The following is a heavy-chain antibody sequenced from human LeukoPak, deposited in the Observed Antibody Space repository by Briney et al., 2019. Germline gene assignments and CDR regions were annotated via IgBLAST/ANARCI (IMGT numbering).Heavy chain of an antibody. CDR1: VYTVVTYG. V-gene: IGHV1-18*01. J-gene: IGHJ4*02. CDR2: ISTYNGNT. CDR3: ARASFDH. Sequence: GASVRVSSSPAVYTVVTYGINGVRQAPGQGPEWIGWISTYNGNTKYALKFQDRVTLTRDTTTTTAYMELKSLTSDDRAVYYCARASFDHWGQGTLVSVSS.